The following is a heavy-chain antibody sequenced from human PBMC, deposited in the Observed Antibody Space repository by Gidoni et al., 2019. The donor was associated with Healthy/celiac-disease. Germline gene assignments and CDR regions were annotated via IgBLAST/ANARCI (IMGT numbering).Heavy chain of an antibody. J-gene: IGHJ4*02. D-gene: IGHD3-10*01. CDR2: IYYSGST. V-gene: IGHV4-61*01. CDR1: GGSVSSGSSY. CDR3: ARAFMVRGVNPFDY. Sequence: QVQLQESGPGLVKPSETLSLTCTVSGGSVSSGSSYWSWIRQPPGKGLEWIGYIYYSGSTNYNPSLKSRVTISVDTSKNQFSLKLSSVTAADTAVYYCARAFMVRGVNPFDYWGQGTLVTVSS.